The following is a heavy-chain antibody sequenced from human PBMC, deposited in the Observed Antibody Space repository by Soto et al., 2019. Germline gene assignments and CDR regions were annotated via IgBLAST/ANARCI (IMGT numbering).Heavy chain of an antibody. V-gene: IGHV4-61*01. J-gene: IGHJ4*02. CDR3: ASTRFLEWLLMDY. CDR1: GGSVSSGSYY. CDR2: IYYSGST. D-gene: IGHD3-3*01. Sequence: PSETLSLTCTVSGGSVSSGSYYWSWIRQPPGKGLEWIGYIYYSGSTNYNPSLKSRVTTSVDTSKNQFSLKLSPVTAADTAVYYCASTRFLEWLLMDYWGQGTLVTVSS.